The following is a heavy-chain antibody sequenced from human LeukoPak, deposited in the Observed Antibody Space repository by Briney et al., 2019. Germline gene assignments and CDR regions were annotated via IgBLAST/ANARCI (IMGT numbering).Heavy chain of an antibody. CDR2: TNTAGNSI. D-gene: IGHD6-19*01. CDR3: ARGAVAGTYFDY. V-gene: IGHV3-74*01. CDR1: GFTFRSYW. Sequence: GGSLRLSCAASGFTFRSYWMHWVRQAPGKGLVWVSRTNTAGNSISYADSVKGRFTISRDNAKNTLYLQINSLRVEDTAVYYCARGAVAGTYFDYWGQGTLVTVSS. J-gene: IGHJ4*02.